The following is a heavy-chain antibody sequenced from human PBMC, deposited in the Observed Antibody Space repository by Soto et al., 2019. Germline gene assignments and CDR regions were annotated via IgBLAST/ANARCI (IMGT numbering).Heavy chain of an antibody. CDR2: ISSSSSYI. CDR1: GFTFSSYS. Sequence: PGGSLRLSCAASGFTFSSYSMNWVRQAPGKGLEWVSSISSSSSYIYYADSVKGRFTISRDNAKNSLYMQMNSLRAEDTAVYYCARVRADYSDSSGHLCWGQGTLVTVSS. V-gene: IGHV3-21*01. CDR3: ARVRADYSDSSGHLC. J-gene: IGHJ4*02. D-gene: IGHD3-22*01.